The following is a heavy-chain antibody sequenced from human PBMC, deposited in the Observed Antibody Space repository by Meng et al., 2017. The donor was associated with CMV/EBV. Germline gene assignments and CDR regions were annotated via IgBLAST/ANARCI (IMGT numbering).Heavy chain of an antibody. Sequence: QVQRVESGAEVKKPGSPVKVSCEASGGTFSSYAISWVRQAPGQGLEWMGGIIPIFGTANYAQKFQGRVTITADESTSTAYMELSSLRSEDTAVYYCAREVDDYGDGWYFDLWGRGTLVTVSS. D-gene: IGHD4-17*01. CDR2: IIPIFGTA. J-gene: IGHJ2*01. V-gene: IGHV1-69*01. CDR3: AREVDDYGDGWYFDL. CDR1: GGTFSSYA.